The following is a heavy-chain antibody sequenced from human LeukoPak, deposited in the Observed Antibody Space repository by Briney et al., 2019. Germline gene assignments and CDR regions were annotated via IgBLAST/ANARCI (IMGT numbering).Heavy chain of an antibody. CDR3: ARDPDSGYYYYYYMDV. D-gene: IGHD1-26*01. CDR1: GFTFSSYS. CDR2: ISSSSSTI. V-gene: IGHV3-48*01. J-gene: IGHJ6*03. Sequence: GGSLRLSCAASGFTFSSYSMNWVRQAPGKGLEWVSYISSSSSTIYYAGSGKGRFTISRDNAKNSLYLQMTSLRAEDTAVYYCARDPDSGYYYYYYMDVWGKGTTVTVSS.